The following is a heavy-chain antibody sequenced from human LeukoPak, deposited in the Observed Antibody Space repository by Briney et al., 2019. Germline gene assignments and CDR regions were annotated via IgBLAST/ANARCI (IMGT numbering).Heavy chain of an antibody. CDR3: ARDCGGATAPYYFDS. CDR2: ISAYNGHT. D-gene: IGHD1-26*01. J-gene: IGHJ4*02. V-gene: IGHV1-18*01. CDR1: GYTFTIYG. Sequence: ASVKVSCKASGYTFTIYGITWVRQAPGQGLEWMAWISAYNGHTNYAHNLQGRVTVTTDTSTSTAYMELRSLKSDDTALYYCARDCGGATAPYYFDSWGQGTLVTVSS.